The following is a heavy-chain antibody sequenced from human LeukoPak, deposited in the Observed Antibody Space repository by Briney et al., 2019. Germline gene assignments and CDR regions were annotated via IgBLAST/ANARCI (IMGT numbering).Heavy chain of an antibody. D-gene: IGHD3-16*02. V-gene: IGHV4-34*01. CDR2: INHSGST. Sequence: PSETLSLTCAVYGGSFGGYYWSWIRQPPGKGLEWIGEINHSGSTNYNPSLKSRVTISVDTSKNQFSLKLSSVTAADTAVYYCAWGSYRYSRSDYWGQGTLVTVSS. CDR3: AWGSYRYSRSDY. CDR1: GGSFGGYY. J-gene: IGHJ4*02.